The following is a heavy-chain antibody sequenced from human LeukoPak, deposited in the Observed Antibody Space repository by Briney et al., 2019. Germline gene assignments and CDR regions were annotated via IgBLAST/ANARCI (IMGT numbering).Heavy chain of an antibody. V-gene: IGHV4-59*01. CDR1: GGSISSYY. CDR2: IYYSGST. D-gene: IGHD1-26*01. J-gene: IGHJ4*02. Sequence: SETLSLTCTVSGGSISSYYWSWIRQPPGKGLEWIGYIYYSGSTNYNPSLKSRVTISVDTSKNQFSLKLSSVTAADTAVYYCARALSGSYYLVRGDPYYFDYWGQGTLVTVSS. CDR3: ARALSGSYYLVRGDPYYFDY.